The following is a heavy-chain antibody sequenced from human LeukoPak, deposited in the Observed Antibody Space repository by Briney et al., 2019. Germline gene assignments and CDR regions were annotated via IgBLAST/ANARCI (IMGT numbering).Heavy chain of an antibody. J-gene: IGHJ4*02. V-gene: IGHV4-59*08. CDR3: ARHLRDSSGYRPYYFDY. D-gene: IGHD3-22*01. CDR2: IYYSGST. CDR1: GGSISSYY. Sequence: SETLSLTCTVSGGSISSYYWSWIRQPPGKGLEWIGYIYYSGSTNYNPSLKSRVTISVDTSKNQFSLKLSSVTAADTAVYYCARHLRDSSGYRPYYFDYWGQGTLVTVSS.